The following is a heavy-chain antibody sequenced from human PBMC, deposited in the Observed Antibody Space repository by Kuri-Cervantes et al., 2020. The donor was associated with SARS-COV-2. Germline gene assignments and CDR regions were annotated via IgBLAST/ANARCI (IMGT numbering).Heavy chain of an antibody. J-gene: IGHJ4*02. CDR3: ARERSTLLSFDY. Sequence: SETLSLTCTVSGGSISSYYWSWIRQPPGKGLEWIGYIYYSGSTNYNPSLKSRVTISVDTSKNQFSLKLSSVTAADTAVYYCARERSTLLSFDYWGQGTLVTVSS. CDR2: IYYSGST. CDR1: GGSISSYY. D-gene: IGHD2-15*01. V-gene: IGHV4-59*12.